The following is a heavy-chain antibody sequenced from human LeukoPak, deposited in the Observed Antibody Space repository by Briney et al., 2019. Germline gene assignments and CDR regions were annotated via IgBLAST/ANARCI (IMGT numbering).Heavy chain of an antibody. CDR3: ARNGYYYDSSGYYYDY. CDR1: GFTFSSYW. CDR2: INSDGSST. V-gene: IGHV3-74*01. Sequence: SGGSLRLSCAASGFTFSSYWMHWVRQAPGKGLVWVSRINSDGSSTSYADSVKGRFTISRDNAKNTLHLQMNSLRAEDTAVYYCARNGYYYDSSGYYYDYWGQGTLVTVSS. D-gene: IGHD3-22*01. J-gene: IGHJ4*02.